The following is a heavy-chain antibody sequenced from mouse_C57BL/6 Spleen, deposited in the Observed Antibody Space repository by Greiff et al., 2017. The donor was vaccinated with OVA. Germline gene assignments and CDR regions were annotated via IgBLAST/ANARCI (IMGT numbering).Heavy chain of an antibody. Sequence: QVQLQQSGPGLVQPSQSLSITCTVSGFSLTSYGVHWVRQSPGKGLEWLGVIWSGGSTDYNAAFISRLSISKDNSKSHVFFKMNRLQADDTAIYYCARNYYSNYDWYFDVWGTGTTVTVSA. D-gene: IGHD2-5*01. J-gene: IGHJ1*03. CDR3: ARNYYSNYDWYFDV. CDR2: IWSGGST. CDR1: GFSLTSYG. V-gene: IGHV2-2*01.